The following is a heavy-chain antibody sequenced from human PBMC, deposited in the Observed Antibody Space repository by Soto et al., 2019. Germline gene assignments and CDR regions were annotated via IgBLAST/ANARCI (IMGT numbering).Heavy chain of an antibody. D-gene: IGHD3-10*01. V-gene: IGHV3-9*01. CDR2: ISWNSGSI. CDR1: GFTFDDYA. CDR3: AKDIQWNYGSGSYSDY. Sequence: EVQLVESGGGLVQPGRSLRLSCAASGFTFDDYAMHWVRQAPGKGLEWVSGISWNSGSIGYVDSVKGRFTISRDNAKNSLYLQMNSLRAEDTALYYCAKDIQWNYGSGSYSDYWGQGTLVTVSS. J-gene: IGHJ4*02.